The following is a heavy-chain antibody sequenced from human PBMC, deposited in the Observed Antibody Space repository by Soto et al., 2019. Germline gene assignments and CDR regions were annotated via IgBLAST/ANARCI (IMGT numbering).Heavy chain of an antibody. D-gene: IGHD1-20*01. CDR3: ARSYRYNCNHLDY. CDR2: INSDGSST. V-gene: IGHV3-74*01. Sequence: EVQLVESGGGLVQPGGSLRLSCAASGFTFSSYWMHWVRQAPGKGLVWVSRINSDGSSTSYAHSVKGRFTSSRDNAKNTLYLQMNSLSAEGTPVYYCARSYRYNCNHLDYWGQGTLVTGSS. J-gene: IGHJ4*02. CDR1: GFTFSSYW.